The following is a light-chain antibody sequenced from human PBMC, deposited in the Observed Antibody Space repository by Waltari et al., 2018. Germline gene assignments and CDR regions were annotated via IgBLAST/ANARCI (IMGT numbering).Light chain of an antibody. CDR2: LNSGGCH. J-gene: IGLJ2*01. CDR1: SGHSDYA. Sequence: QVVLTQSPPASASLGASVKLNCTLRSGHSDYAIAWHQQQPEKGPRYLMKLNSGGCHIKGDGSPDSFSCSSSWDERYLAISSLQSEDEAYYCCQTCDTVNHVIFGGWTKLTVL. V-gene: IGLV4-69*01. CDR3: QTCDTVNHVI.